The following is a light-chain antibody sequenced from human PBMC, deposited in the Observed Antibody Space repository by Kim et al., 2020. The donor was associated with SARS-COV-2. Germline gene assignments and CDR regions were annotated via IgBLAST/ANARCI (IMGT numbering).Light chain of an antibody. CDR1: QNIGGY. V-gene: IGKV1-39*01. CDR3: QQSWSTPHT. J-gene: IGKJ2*01. Sequence: DIQMTQSPSSLSASVGDRVIITCRASQNIGGYLNWYQQKPAKAPKLLIYTASTLQSGVPSRFRGSGSGTDFTLTITSLQPEDFVTYYCQQSWSTPHTFGQGTKLEI. CDR2: TAS.